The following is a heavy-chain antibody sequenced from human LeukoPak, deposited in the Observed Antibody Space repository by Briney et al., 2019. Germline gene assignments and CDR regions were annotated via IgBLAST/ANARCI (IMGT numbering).Heavy chain of an antibody. CDR1: GFTFGDYA. V-gene: IGHV3-49*04. J-gene: IGHJ2*01. Sequence: GGSLRLSCTVSGFTFGDYAMSWVRQAPGKGLEWVGFIRSKVYGGTIEYAASVKGRFTISRDDSKSIAYLQMNSLKTEDTSVYYCTRYYGDYGCWYFDLWGRGTLVTVSS. CDR3: TRYYGDYGCWYFDL. CDR2: IRSKVYGGTI. D-gene: IGHD4-17*01.